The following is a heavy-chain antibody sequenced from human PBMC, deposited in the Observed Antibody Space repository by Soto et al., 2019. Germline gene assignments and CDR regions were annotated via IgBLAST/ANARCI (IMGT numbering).Heavy chain of an antibody. CDR3: ARHRGMGLFDY. CDR1: GGSISSYH. J-gene: IGHJ4*02. Sequence: QVQLQESGPGLVKPSKTLSLTCTVSGGSISSYHWTWIRQAPGKGLEWIGNIYYSGTTNYNPSLKSRVTISLDTSKKQFSLKLSSVTAADTAVYYCARHRGMGLFDYWGQGTLVTVSS. D-gene: IGHD2-8*01. CDR2: IYYSGTT. V-gene: IGHV4-59*08.